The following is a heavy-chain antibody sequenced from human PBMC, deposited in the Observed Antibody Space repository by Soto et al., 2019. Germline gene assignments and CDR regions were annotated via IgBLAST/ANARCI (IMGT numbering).Heavy chain of an antibody. D-gene: IGHD5-18*01. CDR1: GGSISSGGYY. V-gene: IGHV4-31*03. CDR3: ARLPGYSYGYGFDY. Sequence: SETLSLTCTVSGGSISSGGYYWSWIRQHPGKGLEWIGYIYYSGSTYYNPSLKSRVTISVDTSKNQFSLKLGSVTAADTAVYYCARLPGYSYGYGFDYWGQGTLVTVSS. J-gene: IGHJ4*02. CDR2: IYYSGST.